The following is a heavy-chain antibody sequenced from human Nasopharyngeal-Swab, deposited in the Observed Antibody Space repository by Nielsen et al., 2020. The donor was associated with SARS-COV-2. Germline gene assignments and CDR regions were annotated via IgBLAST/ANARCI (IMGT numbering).Heavy chain of an antibody. D-gene: IGHD5-18*01. CDR1: GYTFRDHY. J-gene: IGHJ4*02. Sequence: AAVKVSCKASGYTFRDHYIHGVRQAAGQGLEGVGRINPNSGGTNYAQKFQGRLTMTRDTYIRTAYMELSRLRSDDTAVYYCARDRSETAIAIFDYWGQGTLVTVSS. CDR2: INPNSGGT. V-gene: IGHV1-2*06. CDR3: ARDRSETAIAIFDY.